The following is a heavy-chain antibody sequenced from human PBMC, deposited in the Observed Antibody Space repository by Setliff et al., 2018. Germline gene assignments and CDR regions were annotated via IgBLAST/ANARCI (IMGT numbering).Heavy chain of an antibody. CDR3: ARGRDYFDH. J-gene: IGHJ4*02. V-gene: IGHV5-51*01. CDR2: IYPGDSHT. D-gene: IGHD1-26*01. CDR1: GYSFSNFW. Sequence: PGESLKISCKGSGYSFSNFWIGWVRQMPGKGLEWMGIIYPGDSHTRYSPSFQGQVTMSADKSINTAYLQWSNLKASDTAIYYCARGRDYFDHWGQGSLVTVSS.